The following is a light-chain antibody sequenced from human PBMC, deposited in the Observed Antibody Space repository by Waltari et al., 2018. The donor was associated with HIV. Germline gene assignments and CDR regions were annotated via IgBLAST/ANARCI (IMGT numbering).Light chain of an antibody. Sequence: DIQLTQSPSSLSASVGDRVSITCRASQSISIYLNWYQQKPGKHPSLLIYAASTLHGGVPSNFSGSGSGTDFTLSISNLQPEDFATYYCQQTYGAPYTFGQGTKLDIK. J-gene: IGKJ2*01. CDR2: AAS. V-gene: IGKV1-39*01. CDR3: QQTYGAPYT. CDR1: QSISIY.